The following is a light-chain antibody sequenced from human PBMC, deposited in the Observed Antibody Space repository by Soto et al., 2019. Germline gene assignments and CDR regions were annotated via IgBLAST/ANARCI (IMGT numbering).Light chain of an antibody. CDR2: EVK. V-gene: IGLV2-8*01. J-gene: IGLJ1*01. CDR1: SSDIGDYNF. CDR3: SSYAGNNNFV. Sequence: QSVLTQHPSASGSPGQSVTVSCTGSSSDIGDYNFVSWYQQHPGKAPKLIIYEVKKRPSGVPDRFSASKSGNTASLTVSGLQAEDEADYYCSSYAGNNNFVFGSGTKVTVL.